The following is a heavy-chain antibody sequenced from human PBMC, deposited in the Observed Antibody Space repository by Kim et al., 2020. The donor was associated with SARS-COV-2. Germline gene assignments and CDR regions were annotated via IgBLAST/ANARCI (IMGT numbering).Heavy chain of an antibody. Sequence: YHPPLERRVTISVDTSNNQFSLKLSSVTAADTAVYYCARTFFRNSSYFDYWAQGTLVAVSS. CDR3: ARTFFRNSSYFDY. D-gene: IGHD4-4*01. V-gene: IGHV4-59*01. J-gene: IGHJ4*02.